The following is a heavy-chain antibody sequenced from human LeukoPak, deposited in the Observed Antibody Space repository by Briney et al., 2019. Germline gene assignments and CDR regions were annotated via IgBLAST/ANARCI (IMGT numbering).Heavy chain of an antibody. V-gene: IGHV1-24*01. D-gene: IGHD6-25*01. CDR2: FDPEDGET. CDR3: ATAATYYQHYYFDY. Sequence: ASVKVSCKASGYTFTSYGISWVRQAPGQGLEWMGGFDPEDGETIYAQKFQGRVTMTEDTSTDTAYMELSSLRSEDTAVYYCATAATYYQHYYFDYWGQGTLVTVSS. CDR1: GYTFTSYG. J-gene: IGHJ4*02.